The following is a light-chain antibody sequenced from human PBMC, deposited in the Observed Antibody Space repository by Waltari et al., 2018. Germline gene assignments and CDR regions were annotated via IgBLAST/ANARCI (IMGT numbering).Light chain of an antibody. Sequence: DIQMTQSPSSLSASVGDRVTITCRASQSISRYLNWYQQKPGKAPKLLIYAASSLQSGVPSRFSGSGSGTDFTLTISSLRPEDFATYYCQQSYSAPPLTFGGGTKVEIK. V-gene: IGKV1-39*01. J-gene: IGKJ4*01. CDR2: AAS. CDR1: QSISRY. CDR3: QQSYSAPPLT.